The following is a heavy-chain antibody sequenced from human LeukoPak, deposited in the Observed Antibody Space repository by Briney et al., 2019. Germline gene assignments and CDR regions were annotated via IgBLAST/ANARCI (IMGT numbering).Heavy chain of an antibody. V-gene: IGHV4-30-2*01. CDR2: FHHTVGI. Sequence: PSQTLSLTCTVSGGSISHVAYSWSWIRQPPGEGLEWIGLFHHTVGIDYKPSLKSRVTISGDRTKNQLSLTLTSVTAADTAVYYCVRGGGLPNCDGYCPPDTWGQGKMVIVSS. D-gene: IGHD2-21*02. CDR3: VRGGGLPNCDGYCPPDT. CDR1: GGSISHVAYS. J-gene: IGHJ3*02.